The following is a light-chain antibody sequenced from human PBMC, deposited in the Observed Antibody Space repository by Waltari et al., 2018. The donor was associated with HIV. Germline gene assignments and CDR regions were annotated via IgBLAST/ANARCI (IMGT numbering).Light chain of an antibody. Sequence: GQSVTISCTGTSSDVGAYNYVSWFQQHPGKAPKLMIYDVTKRPSGVPDRFSGSKSGNTASLTVSGLQAEDEADYYCASHAGSKDVFGGGTRLTVL. V-gene: IGLV2-8*01. J-gene: IGLJ2*01. CDR1: SSDVGAYNY. CDR2: DVT. CDR3: ASHAGSKDV.